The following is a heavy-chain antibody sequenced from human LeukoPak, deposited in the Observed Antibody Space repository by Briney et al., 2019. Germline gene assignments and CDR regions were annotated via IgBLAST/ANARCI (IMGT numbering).Heavy chain of an antibody. CDR2: IRSKANSYAT. V-gene: IGHV3-73*01. J-gene: IGHJ4*02. CDR1: GFTFSGSA. Sequence: GGSLKLSCAASGFTFSGSAMHWVRQASGKGLEWVGRIRSKANSYATAYAASVKGRFTISRDDSKNTAYLQMNGLKTEDTAVYYCTRGYCSSTSCYGYFDYWGQGTLVTVSS. D-gene: IGHD2-2*01. CDR3: TRGYCSSTSCYGYFDY.